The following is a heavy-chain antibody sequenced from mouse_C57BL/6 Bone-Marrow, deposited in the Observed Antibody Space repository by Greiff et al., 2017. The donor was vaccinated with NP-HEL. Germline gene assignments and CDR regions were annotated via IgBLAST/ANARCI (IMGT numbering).Heavy chain of an antibody. CDR1: GFSLTSYG. Sequence: VMLVESGPGLVQPSQSLSITCTVSGFSLTSYGVHWVRQSPGKGLEWLGVIWRGGSTDYNAAFMSRLSITKDNSKSQVFFKMNSLQADDTAIYYCAKNRDYYGSYWYFDVWGTGTTVTVSS. J-gene: IGHJ1*03. V-gene: IGHV2-5*01. CDR3: AKNRDYYGSYWYFDV. D-gene: IGHD1-1*01. CDR2: IWRGGST.